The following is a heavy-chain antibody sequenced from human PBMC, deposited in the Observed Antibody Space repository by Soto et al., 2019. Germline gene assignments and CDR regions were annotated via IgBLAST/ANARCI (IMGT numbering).Heavy chain of an antibody. Sequence: VQLIQSGGGVVQPGRSLRLSCAASGFTFSDYSLHWVRQAPGKGLQWVALISYDGNKKDYADSVNGRFSVSRDNSRNTLYLQVNSPRPEDTAVYYCARDGSLYGEPHDAFDIWGQGTLVTVSS. J-gene: IGHJ3*02. CDR1: GFTFSDYS. D-gene: IGHD4-17*01. CDR3: ARDGSLYGEPHDAFDI. V-gene: IGHV3-30-3*01. CDR2: ISYDGNKK.